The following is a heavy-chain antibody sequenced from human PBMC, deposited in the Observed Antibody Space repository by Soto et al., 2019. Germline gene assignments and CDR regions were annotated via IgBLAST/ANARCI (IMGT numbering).Heavy chain of an antibody. CDR3: AIDLWWYTH. CDR1: GFTFSDHA. Sequence: EVQLLESGGGLVQPGGSLRLSCTASGFTFSDHAMTWVRQAPGKGLEWLSGISGGGSGAYYADSVKGRFTVSRANSNNPLFLQMDRLRVEDTAVYYCAIDLWWYTHWGQGTLVTVSS. J-gene: IGHJ4*02. V-gene: IGHV3-23*01. D-gene: IGHD2-15*01. CDR2: ISGGGSGA.